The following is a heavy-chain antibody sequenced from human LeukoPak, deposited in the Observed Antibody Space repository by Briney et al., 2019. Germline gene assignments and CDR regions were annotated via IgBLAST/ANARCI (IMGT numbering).Heavy chain of an antibody. CDR2: ISAYNGNT. CDR1: GYTFTSYG. J-gene: IGHJ4*02. CDR3: ARVRAKYYDSSGSLLDY. D-gene: IGHD3-22*01. Sequence: GASVKVSCKASGYTFTSYGISWVRQAPGQGLEWMGWISAYNGNTNYAQKLQGRVTMTTDTSTSTAYMELRSLRSDDTAVYYCARVRAKYYDSSGSLLDYWGQGTLVTVSS. V-gene: IGHV1-18*01.